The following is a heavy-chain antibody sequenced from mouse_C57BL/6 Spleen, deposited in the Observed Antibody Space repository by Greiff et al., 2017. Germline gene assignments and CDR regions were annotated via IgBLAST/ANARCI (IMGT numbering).Heavy chain of an antibody. D-gene: IGHD1-1*01. J-gene: IGHJ2*01. CDR2: IYPRDGST. CDR1: GYTFTSYD. CDR3: AREVSITTVDY. V-gene: IGHV1-85*01. Sequence: QVQLQQSGPELVKPGASVKLSCKASGYTFTSYDINWVQQRPGQGLEWIGWIYPRDGSTKYNEKFKGKATLTVDTSSSTAYMELHSLTSEDAAVYFCAREVSITTVDYWGQGTTLTVSS.